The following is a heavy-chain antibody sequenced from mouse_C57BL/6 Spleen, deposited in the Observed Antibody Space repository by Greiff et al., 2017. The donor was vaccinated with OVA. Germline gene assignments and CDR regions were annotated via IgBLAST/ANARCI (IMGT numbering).Heavy chain of an antibody. Sequence: VQLQESGAELVKPGASVKISCKASGYAFSSYWMNWVKQRPGKGLEWIGQIYPGDGDTNYNGKFKGKATLTADKSSSTAYMQLISLTSEDSAVYFCARQTASSGYDYWGQGTTLTVSS. CDR1: GYAFSSYW. J-gene: IGHJ2*01. V-gene: IGHV1-80*01. CDR3: ARQTASSGYDY. D-gene: IGHD3-2*02. CDR2: IYPGDGDT.